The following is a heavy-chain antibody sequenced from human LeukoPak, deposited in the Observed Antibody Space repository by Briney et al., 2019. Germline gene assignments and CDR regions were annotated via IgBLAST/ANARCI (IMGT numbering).Heavy chain of an antibody. D-gene: IGHD2-8*01. CDR1: GGSFSGYY. V-gene: IGHV4-34*01. CDR2: INHSGST. Sequence: PSETLSLTCAVYGGSFSGYYWSWIRQPPGKGLEWIGEINHSGSTNYNPSLKSRVTISVDTSKNQFSLKLSSVTAADTAVYYCARVECTNGVCYYMDVWGKGTTVTVSS. J-gene: IGHJ6*03. CDR3: ARVECTNGVCYYMDV.